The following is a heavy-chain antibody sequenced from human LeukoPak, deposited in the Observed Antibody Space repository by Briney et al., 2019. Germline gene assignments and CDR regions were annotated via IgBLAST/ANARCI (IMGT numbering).Heavy chain of an antibody. Sequence: GESLRLSCAASGFTFSSYSMNWVRQAPGKGLEWVSSISSSSSSYIYYADSMKGRFTISRDNAKKSLYLQMNSLRAEDTAVYYCARGDPDISFGVAGEAFDIWGQGTMVTVSS. J-gene: IGHJ3*02. CDR2: ISSSSSSYI. CDR1: GFTFSSYS. CDR3: ARGDPDISFGVAGEAFDI. V-gene: IGHV3-21*01. D-gene: IGHD3-3*01.